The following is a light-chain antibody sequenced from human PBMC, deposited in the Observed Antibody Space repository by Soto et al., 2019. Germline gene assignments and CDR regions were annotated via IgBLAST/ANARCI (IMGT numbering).Light chain of an antibody. CDR3: QQSYSTRFT. J-gene: IGKJ5*01. V-gene: IGKV1-39*01. CDR1: QSISRY. Sequence: DIQMTQSPSSLSASVGDRVTITCRASQSISRYLNWYQQKPGKAPKLLSYAASSLQSGVPSRFSGSGSGTDFNLTIRSLQPEDFETYYCQQSYSTRFTFGQGTRLEIK. CDR2: AAS.